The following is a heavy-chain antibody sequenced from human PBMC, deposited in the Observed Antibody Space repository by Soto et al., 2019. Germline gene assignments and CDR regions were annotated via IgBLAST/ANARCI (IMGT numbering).Heavy chain of an antibody. CDR1: GGTFSSYA. CDR3: ASGITIFGVVIIPIAY. V-gene: IGHV1-69*06. Sequence: QVQLVQSGAEVKKPGSSVKVSCKASGGTFSSYAISWVRQAPGQGLEWMGGIIPIFGTANYAQKFQGRVTITADKPTSTAYMELSSLRSEDTAVYYCASGITIFGVVIIPIAYWGQGTLVTVSS. J-gene: IGHJ4*02. D-gene: IGHD3-3*01. CDR2: IIPIFGTA.